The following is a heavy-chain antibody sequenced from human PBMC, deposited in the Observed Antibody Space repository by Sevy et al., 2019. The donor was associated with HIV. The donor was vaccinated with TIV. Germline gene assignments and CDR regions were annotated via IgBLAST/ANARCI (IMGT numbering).Heavy chain of an antibody. V-gene: IGHV3-30*02. CDR1: GFTFNSHG. J-gene: IGHJ5*02. CDR2: IWHDGSNK. D-gene: IGHD4-4*01. CDR3: ARETDNSARWLDP. Sequence: WGSLRLSCAASGFTFNSHGMHWVRQAPGKGLEWVAFIWHDGSNKYMADSVKGRFTISRDNSKNTLFLQMNSLTVEDTAVYYCARETDNSARWLDPWGQGTLVTVSS.